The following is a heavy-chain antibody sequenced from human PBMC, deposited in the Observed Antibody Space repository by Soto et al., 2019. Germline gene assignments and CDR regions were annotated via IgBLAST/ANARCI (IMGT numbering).Heavy chain of an antibody. CDR3: ASGFYDSRGYSEAFDI. CDR2: VSSSGST. D-gene: IGHD3-22*01. CDR1: GGSISGDH. Sequence: SETLSLTCTVSGGSISGDHWNWIRQPPGKGLEWIAYVSSSGSTKYNPSLKSRVTISIDTTKNQFSLRLSSVTAADTAVYYCASGFYDSRGYSEAFDIWGQGAKVTVSS. J-gene: IGHJ3*02. V-gene: IGHV4-59*01.